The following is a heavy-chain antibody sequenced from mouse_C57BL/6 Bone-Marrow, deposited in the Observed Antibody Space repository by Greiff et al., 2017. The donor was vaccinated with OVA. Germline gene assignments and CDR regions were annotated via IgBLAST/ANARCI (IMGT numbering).Heavy chain of an antibody. Sequence: QVQLQQSGPELVKPGASVKLSCKASGYTFTSYDINWVKQRPGQGLEWIGWIYPRDGSTTYNEKFKGKATLTVDTSSSTAYMELHSLTSEDSAVYFCAGGDYYGSRDYWGQGTTVTVSA. CDR1: GYTFTSYD. CDR2: IYPRDGST. CDR3: AGGDYYGSRDY. V-gene: IGHV1-85*01. D-gene: IGHD1-1*01. J-gene: IGHJ2*01.